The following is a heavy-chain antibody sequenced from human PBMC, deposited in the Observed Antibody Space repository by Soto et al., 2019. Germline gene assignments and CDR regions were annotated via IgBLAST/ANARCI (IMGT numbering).Heavy chain of an antibody. V-gene: IGHV1-69*01. CDR2: IIPIFGTA. Sequence: QVQLVQSGAEVKKPGSSVKVSCKASGGTFSSHAISWVRQAPGQGLEWMGGIIPIFGTANYAQKFQGRVTITADESTSTANMELSSLRSEDTGLYYCARGIRLGELSFSYWGQGTLVTVSS. CDR3: ARGIRLGELSFSY. D-gene: IGHD3-16*02. J-gene: IGHJ4*01. CDR1: GGTFSSHA.